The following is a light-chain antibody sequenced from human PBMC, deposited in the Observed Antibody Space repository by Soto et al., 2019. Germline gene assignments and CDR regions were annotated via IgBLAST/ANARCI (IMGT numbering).Light chain of an antibody. CDR2: GSS. CDR1: QRISNY. V-gene: IGKV1-39*01. CDR3: QQSYTTPYT. J-gene: IGKJ2*01. Sequence: DIQMTQSPSSLSASIGDRVTITCRASQRISNYFNWYQQKPGKAPELLIYGSSNLQSGVPSRFSGSGSGTEFTLTITSVHTEDVATYLCQQSYTTPYTFGQETKLEI.